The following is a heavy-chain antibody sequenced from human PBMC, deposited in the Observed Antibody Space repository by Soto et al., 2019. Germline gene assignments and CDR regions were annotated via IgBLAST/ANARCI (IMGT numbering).Heavy chain of an antibody. CDR2: IIPLFGTP. Sequence: QVQLVQSGAEVKKPGPSVKVSCKASGGTFSNYAINWVRQAPGQGLEWMGGIIPLFGTPNYAKKFQGRVTFTAHKSTSTAYMELRSLRSDDTAVYYCARGWETVGTTTPFAYWGQGTLVTVSS. CDR3: ARGWETVGTTTPFAY. CDR1: GGTFSNYA. V-gene: IGHV1-69*06. D-gene: IGHD1-26*01. J-gene: IGHJ4*02.